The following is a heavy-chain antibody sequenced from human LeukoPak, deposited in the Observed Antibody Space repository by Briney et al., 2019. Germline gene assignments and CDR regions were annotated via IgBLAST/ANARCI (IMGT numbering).Heavy chain of an antibody. Sequence: ASVKVSCKASGYTFTSYGISWVRQAPGQGLEWMGWISAYNGNTNYAQKLQGRVTMTTDTSTSTAYMELRSLRSDDMAVYYCARLGYCSGGSCYRYYYYGMDVWGQGTTVTVSS. D-gene: IGHD2-15*01. CDR1: GYTFTSYG. CDR2: ISAYNGNT. CDR3: ARLGYCSGGSCYRYYYYGMDV. V-gene: IGHV1-18*03. J-gene: IGHJ6*02.